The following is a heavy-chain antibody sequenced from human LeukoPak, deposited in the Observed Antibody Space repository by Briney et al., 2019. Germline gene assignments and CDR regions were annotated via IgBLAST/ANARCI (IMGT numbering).Heavy chain of an antibody. CDR3: ARGRSYYDSSGYT. CDR1: GGSFSGYY. V-gene: IGHV4-34*01. CDR2: INHSGST. Sequence: SETLSLTCAVYGGSFSGYYWSWIRQPPGKGLEWIGEINHSGSTNYNPSLKSRVTISVDTSKNQSSLKLSSVTAADTAVYYCARGRSYYDSSGYTWGQGTLVTVSS. J-gene: IGHJ4*02. D-gene: IGHD3-22*01.